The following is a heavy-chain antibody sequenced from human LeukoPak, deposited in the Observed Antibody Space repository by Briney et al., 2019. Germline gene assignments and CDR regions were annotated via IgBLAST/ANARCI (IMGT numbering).Heavy chain of an antibody. J-gene: IGHJ6*02. CDR3: ARASDYYGMDV. V-gene: IGHV4-30-2*01. CDR1: GGSISSGGYS. Sequence: PSETLSLTCAVSGGSISSGGYSWSWIRQPPGKGLEWIGYIYHSGSTYYNPSLKSRVTISVDRSKNQFSLKLSSVTAADTAVYYCARASDYYGMDVWGQGTTVIVSS. CDR2: IYHSGST.